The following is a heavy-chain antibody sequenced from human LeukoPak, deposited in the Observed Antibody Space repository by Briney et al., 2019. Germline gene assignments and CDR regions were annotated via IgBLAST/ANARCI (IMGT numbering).Heavy chain of an antibody. CDR2: IYSGGST. V-gene: IGHV3-66*01. CDR3: ASSWYYFDY. J-gene: IGHJ4*02. D-gene: IGHD6-13*01. CDR1: GFTFSNYA. Sequence: PGGSLRLSCAASGFTFSNYAMSWVRQAPGKGLEWVSVIYSGGSTYYADSVKGRFTISRDNSKNTLYLQMNSLRAEDTAVYYCASSWYYFDYWGQGTLVTVSS.